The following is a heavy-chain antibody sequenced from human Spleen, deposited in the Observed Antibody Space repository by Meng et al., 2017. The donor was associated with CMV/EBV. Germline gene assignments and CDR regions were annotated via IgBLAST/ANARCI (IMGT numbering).Heavy chain of an antibody. CDR1: VGSFSSYG. V-gene: IGHV1-69*10. D-gene: IGHD7-27*01. Sequence: SVKVSCKASVGSFSSYGINWVRQAPGQGLKWIGGIIPRSGITRYAQKFQGRVTINPDKVADTVYMELNSLRSEDTAVYYCARDVTGADAFDIWGQGTMVTVSS. J-gene: IGHJ3*02. CDR2: IIPRSGIT. CDR3: ARDVTGADAFDI.